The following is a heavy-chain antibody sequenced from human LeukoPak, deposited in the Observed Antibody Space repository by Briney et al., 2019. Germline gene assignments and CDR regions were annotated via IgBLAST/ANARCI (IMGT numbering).Heavy chain of an antibody. D-gene: IGHD3-16*02. V-gene: IGHV3-66*01. J-gene: IGHJ4*02. CDR1: GFTVSSNY. CDR3: ATRSLYGDYGY. Sequence: GGSLRLSCAASGFTVSSNYMSWVRQAPGKGLEWVSVIYSGGSTYYADSVKGRFTISRDNSKNTLYLQMNSLRAEDTAVYYCATRSLYGDYGYWGQGTLVTVSS. CDR2: IYSGGST.